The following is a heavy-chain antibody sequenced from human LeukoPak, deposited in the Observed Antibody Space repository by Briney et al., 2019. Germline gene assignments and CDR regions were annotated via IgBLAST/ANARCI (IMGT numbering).Heavy chain of an antibody. CDR3: AGKSIVTAGRKPYDY. D-gene: IGHD6-13*01. Sequence: KPSETLSLTCAVFGGSFSGYYWSWIRQSPGKGLEWIGEIDHSGRTNSKSSLKSRVTISVDTSKNQFSLRLSSVTAADTAVYYCAGKSIVTAGRKPYDYWDQGTLVTVSS. J-gene: IGHJ4*02. CDR2: IDHSGRT. V-gene: IGHV4-34*01. CDR1: GGSFSGYY.